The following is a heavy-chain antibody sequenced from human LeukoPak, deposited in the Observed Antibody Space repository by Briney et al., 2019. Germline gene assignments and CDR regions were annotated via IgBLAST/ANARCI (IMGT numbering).Heavy chain of an antibody. V-gene: IGHV3-33*08. J-gene: IGHJ6*02. CDR1: GFTFSSYG. CDR2: IWYDGSNK. D-gene: IGHD3-22*01. Sequence: VGSLRLSCAASGFTFSSYGMHWVRQAPGKGLECVAVIWYDGSNKYYADSVKGRFTISRDNSKNTLYLQMNSLRAEDTAVYYCARGFVAITMIVDYYYYGMDVWGQGTTVTVSS. CDR3: ARGFVAITMIVDYYYYGMDV.